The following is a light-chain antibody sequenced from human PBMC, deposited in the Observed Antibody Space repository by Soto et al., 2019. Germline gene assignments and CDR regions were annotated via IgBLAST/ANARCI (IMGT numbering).Light chain of an antibody. J-gene: IGLJ1*01. CDR3: SSHTTSSALQV. CDR2: EVN. Sequence: QSVLTQPPSASGSPGQSVPISCTGTSSDVGGYNYVSWYQQHPGKAPKLMIYEVNKRPSGVPDRFSGSKSGNTASLTVSGLQAEDEADYYCSSHTTSSALQVFGTGTKVTVL. V-gene: IGLV2-8*01. CDR1: SSDVGGYNY.